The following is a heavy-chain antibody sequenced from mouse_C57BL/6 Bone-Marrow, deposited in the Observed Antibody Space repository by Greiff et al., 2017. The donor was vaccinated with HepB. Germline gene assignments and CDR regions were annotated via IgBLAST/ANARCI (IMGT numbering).Heavy chain of an antibody. CDR2: IDPSDSYT. J-gene: IGHJ1*03. CDR1: GYTFTSYW. CDR3: ARPSYWYFDV. V-gene: IGHV1-69*01. Sequence: QVQLQQSGAELVMPGASVKLSCKASGYTFTSYWMHWVKQRPGQGLEWIGEIDPSDSYTNYNQKFKGKSTLTVDKSSSTAYMQLSSLTSEDSAVYYCARPSYWYFDVWGTGTTVTVSS.